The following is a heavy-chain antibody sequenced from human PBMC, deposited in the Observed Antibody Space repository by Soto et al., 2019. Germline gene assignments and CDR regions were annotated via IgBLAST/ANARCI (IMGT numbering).Heavy chain of an antibody. CDR3: TTDPVAISGPDYYYYGMDV. Sequence: PGGSLRLSCAASGFTFSNAWMSWVRQAPGKGLEWVGRIKSKTDGGTTDYAAPVKGRFTISRDDSKNTLYLQMNSLRTEDTAVYYCTTDPVAISGPDYYYYGMDVWGQGTTVTVSS. J-gene: IGHJ6*02. D-gene: IGHD7-27*01. V-gene: IGHV3-15*01. CDR1: GFTFSNAW. CDR2: IKSKTDGGTT.